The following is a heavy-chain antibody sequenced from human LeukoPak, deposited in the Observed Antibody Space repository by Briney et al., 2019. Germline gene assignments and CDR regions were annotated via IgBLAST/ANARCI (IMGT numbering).Heavy chain of an antibody. CDR3: VKRVYTSVSFDC. CDR1: GFTFSNYG. V-gene: IGHV3-30*18. J-gene: IGHJ4*02. Sequence: GGSLRLSWAASGFTFSNYGMHWVRQTPGKGLEWVAVISYDGSDKYYVDSVKGRFTISRDNSKNTLYLQMNSLRAEDTALYYCVKRVYTSVSFDCWGQGTLVTVSS. D-gene: IGHD6-19*01. CDR2: ISYDGSDK.